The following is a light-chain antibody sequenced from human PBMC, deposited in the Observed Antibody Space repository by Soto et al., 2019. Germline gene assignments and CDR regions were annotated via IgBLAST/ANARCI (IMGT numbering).Light chain of an antibody. CDR3: QQYGSSPFLAT. V-gene: IGKV3-20*01. CDR2: GAS. Sequence: EIVLTQSPGTLSLSPGERATLSCRASQSVSSSYLAWYQQKPGQALRLLIYGASSRATGIPDRFSGSGSGTDFTLTISRLEPEDFAVYYCQQYGSSPFLATFGPGTKVDIK. CDR1: QSVSSSY. J-gene: IGKJ3*01.